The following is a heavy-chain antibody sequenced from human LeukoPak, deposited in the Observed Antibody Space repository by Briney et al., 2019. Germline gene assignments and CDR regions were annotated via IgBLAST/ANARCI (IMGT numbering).Heavy chain of an antibody. V-gene: IGHV3-66*01. Sequence: GGSLRLSCAVSGFTVSTNHITWVRQAPGKGLECVSVIYGGGSTYYADSVKGRFTISRDSSKNTVYLQTNSLRAEDTAVYYCAGAGGYSGYGSQGTLVTVSS. CDR1: GFTVSTNH. CDR2: IYGGGST. CDR3: AGAGGYSGY. J-gene: IGHJ4*02. D-gene: IGHD5-12*01.